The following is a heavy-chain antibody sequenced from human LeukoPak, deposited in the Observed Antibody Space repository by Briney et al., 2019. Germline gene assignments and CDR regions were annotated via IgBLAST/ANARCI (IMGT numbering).Heavy chain of an antibody. J-gene: IGHJ5*02. V-gene: IGHV3-7*01. D-gene: IGHD6-13*01. CDR3: ARDGSSWYRNWFDP. CDR1: GFTFSSYW. CDR2: IKQDGSEK. Sequence: PGGSLRLSCAASGFTFSSYWMSWVRQAPGKGLEWVANIKQDGSEKYYVDSVKGRFTISRDNAKNSLYLQMNSLRAEDTAVYYCARDGSSWYRNWFDPWGQGILVIVSS.